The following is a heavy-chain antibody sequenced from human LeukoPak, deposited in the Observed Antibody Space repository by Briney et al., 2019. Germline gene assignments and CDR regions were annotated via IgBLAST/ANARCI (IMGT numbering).Heavy chain of an antibody. Sequence: SETLSLTCTASGVSISSYYWSWIRQPPGKGLEWIAYIYSSGSTNYNPSLKSRVTISVDTSRNQFSLKLSSVTAADTAVYYCARDRHGSGSAHSFDPWGQGTLVTVSS. CDR1: GVSISSYY. V-gene: IGHV4-59*01. CDR3: ARDRHGSGSAHSFDP. J-gene: IGHJ5*02. CDR2: IYSSGST. D-gene: IGHD3-10*01.